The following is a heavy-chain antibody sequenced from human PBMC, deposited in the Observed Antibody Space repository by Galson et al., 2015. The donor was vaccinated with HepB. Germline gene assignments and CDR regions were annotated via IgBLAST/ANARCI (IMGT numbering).Heavy chain of an antibody. CDR3: ARNPQQLVNQYYYYYGMDV. CDR1: GFTFSDYY. J-gene: IGHJ6*02. Sequence: SLRLSCAASGFTFSDYYMSWIRQTPGKGLEWVSSISGSVSAIYYADSVRGRFTISRDNSKNTLYLQMNSLRAEDTAVYYCARNPQQLVNQYYYYYGMDVWGQGTTVTVSS. CDR2: ISGSVSAI. V-gene: IGHV3-11*01. D-gene: IGHD6-13*01.